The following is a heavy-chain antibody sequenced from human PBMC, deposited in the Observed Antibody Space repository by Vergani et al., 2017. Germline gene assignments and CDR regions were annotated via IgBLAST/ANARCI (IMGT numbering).Heavy chain of an antibody. Sequence: VQLVESGGGVVQPGRSLRLSCAASRFTFSSYGMHWVRQAPGKGLEWVAVISYDGSNKYYADSVKGRFTISRDNSKNTLYLQMNSLRAEDTAVYYCARMKRIVGAYFDYWGQGTLVTVSS. J-gene: IGHJ4*02. V-gene: IGHV3-30*03. CDR3: ARMKRIVGAYFDY. D-gene: IGHD1-26*01. CDR1: RFTFSSYG. CDR2: ISYDGSNK.